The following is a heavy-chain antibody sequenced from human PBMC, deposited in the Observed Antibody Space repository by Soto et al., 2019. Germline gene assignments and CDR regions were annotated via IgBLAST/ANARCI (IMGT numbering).Heavy chain of an antibody. CDR3: ARRELEIDAFDI. D-gene: IGHD1-1*01. CDR1: GFTFSSYA. CDR2: ISYDGSNK. J-gene: IGHJ3*02. Sequence: GGSLRLSCAASGFTFSSYAMHWVRQAPGKGLEWVAVISYDGSNKYYADSVKGRFTISRDNSKNTLYLQMNSLRAEDTAVYYCARRELEIDAFDIWGQGTMVTVSS. V-gene: IGHV3-30-3*01.